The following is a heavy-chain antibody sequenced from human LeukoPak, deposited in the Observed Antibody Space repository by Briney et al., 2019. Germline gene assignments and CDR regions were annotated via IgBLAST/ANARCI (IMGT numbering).Heavy chain of an antibody. Sequence: GASVKVSCKASGYTFTGYYMHWVRQAPGQGLEWMGWINPNSGGTNYGRVTMTRDTSISTAYMELSRLRSDDTAVYYCARGRSYYGSGSFSIAEWFDPWGQGTLVTVSS. CDR2: INPNSGGT. CDR1: GYTFTGYY. J-gene: IGHJ5*02. CDR3: ARGRSYYGSGSFSIAEWFDP. D-gene: IGHD3-10*01. V-gene: IGHV1-2*02.